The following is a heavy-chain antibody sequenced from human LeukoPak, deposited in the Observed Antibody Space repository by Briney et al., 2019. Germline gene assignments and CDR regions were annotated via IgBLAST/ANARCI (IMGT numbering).Heavy chain of an antibody. CDR2: IYYSGST. D-gene: IGHD3-10*01. Sequence: SETLSLTCTVSGGSISSYYWSWIRQPPGKGLEWIGYIYYSGSTNYNPSLKSRVTISVDTSKNKFSLRLNSVTAADTAVYYCARALPFEPWGQGTLVTVSS. J-gene: IGHJ5*02. CDR3: ARALPFEP. V-gene: IGHV4-59*08. CDR1: GGSISSYY.